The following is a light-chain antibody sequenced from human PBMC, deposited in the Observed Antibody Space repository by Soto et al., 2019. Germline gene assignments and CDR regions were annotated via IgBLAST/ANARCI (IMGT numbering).Light chain of an antibody. Sequence: DIQMTQSPSFLSAFVGDRVTITCRASQDIGNFLAWYQQKPGKVPKLLIYAAPTLQSGVPSLFSVSGSGTDFTLTISSLQPEDRATYYSQNCKVAPFTFGGGTKVESK. CDR2: AAP. V-gene: IGKV1-27*01. J-gene: IGKJ4*01. CDR1: QDIGNF. CDR3: QNCKVAPFT.